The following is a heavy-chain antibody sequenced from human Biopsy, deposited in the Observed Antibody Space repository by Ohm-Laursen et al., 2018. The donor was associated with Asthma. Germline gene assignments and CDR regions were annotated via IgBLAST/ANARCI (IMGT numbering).Heavy chain of an antibody. CDR3: ARAVDYSHYYGIDV. CDR1: GYTFNSAG. Sequence: ASVKVSCKTSGYTFNSAGITWVRQAPGQGLGWMGWISVYNGNTKVAQKLQDRVTMITDTSTSTAYMELRSLRSGDTAVYFCARAVDYSHYYGIDVWGQGTTVTVS. J-gene: IGHJ6*02. V-gene: IGHV1-18*01. D-gene: IGHD3-10*01. CDR2: ISVYNGNT.